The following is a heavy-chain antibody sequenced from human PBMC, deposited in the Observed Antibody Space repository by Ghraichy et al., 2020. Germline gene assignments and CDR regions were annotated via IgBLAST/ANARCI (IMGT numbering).Heavy chain of an antibody. V-gene: IGHV1-18*04. D-gene: IGHD3-3*01. J-gene: IGHJ6*02. CDR1: GYTFTSYG. Sequence: ASVKVSCKASGYTFTSYGISWVRQAPGQGLEWMGWISAYNGNTNYAQKLQGRVTMTTDTSTSTAYMELRSLRSDDTAVYYCARDRAYDFWSGYYMMNYYYYGMDVWGQGTTVTVSS. CDR3: ARDRAYDFWSGYYMMNYYYYGMDV. CDR2: ISAYNGNT.